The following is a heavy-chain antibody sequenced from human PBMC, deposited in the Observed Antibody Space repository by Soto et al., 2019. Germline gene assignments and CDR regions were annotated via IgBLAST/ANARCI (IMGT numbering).Heavy chain of an antibody. D-gene: IGHD4-17*01. CDR1: GFMFSSYV. V-gene: IGHV3-23*01. CDR3: AVLTTVTDADY. J-gene: IGHJ4*02. CDR2: VSGSGSRT. Sequence: EVQLLESGGGLVQPGGSLRLSCAASGFMFSSYVMSWVRQAPGKGLEWVSGVSGSGSRTYYADSVKGRFSISRGNSRNTLYLQLNSLRAEDTAVYYCAVLTTVTDADYWGQGTLVTVPS.